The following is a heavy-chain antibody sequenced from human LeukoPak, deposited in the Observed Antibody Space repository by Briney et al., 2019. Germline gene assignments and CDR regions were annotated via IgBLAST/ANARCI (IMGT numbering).Heavy chain of an antibody. Sequence: PGRSLRLSCAASGFIFRSYPMHWVRQAPGKGLEWVAVVSYDGSGEKYADSVNGRFTISRDNSKNTLYLQMNSLRAEDTAVYYCARDTLVDSNYYYMDVWGKGTTVTVSS. CDR2: VSYDGSGE. D-gene: IGHD6-6*01. CDR3: ARDTLVDSNYYYMDV. CDR1: GFIFRSYP. V-gene: IGHV3-30*07. J-gene: IGHJ6*03.